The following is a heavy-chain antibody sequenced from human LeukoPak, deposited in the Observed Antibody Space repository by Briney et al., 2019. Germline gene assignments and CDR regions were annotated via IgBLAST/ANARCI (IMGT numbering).Heavy chain of an antibody. Sequence: TVKVSCKASGGTFSSSAITWVRQAPGQGLEWMGRIIPVLNITNYAQKFQGRVTITADTSTSTAYMELSSLRSEETAVYYCARDQGLTAPPPYGLDVWGQGTTVTVSS. D-gene: IGHD5-18*01. V-gene: IGHV1-69*04. CDR3: ARDQGLTAPPPYGLDV. CDR1: GGTFSSSA. CDR2: IIPVLNIT. J-gene: IGHJ6*02.